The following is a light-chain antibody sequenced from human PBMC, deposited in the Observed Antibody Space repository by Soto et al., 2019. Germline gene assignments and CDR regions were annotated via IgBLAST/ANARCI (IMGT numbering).Light chain of an antibody. V-gene: IGKV1-9*01. CDR3: QYLNSFPLT. CDR1: QGISNY. J-gene: IGKJ4*01. Sequence: IQLTQSPSSLYASVGYRVTITCRASQGISNYLAWYQQKPGRDPKLLIYRASTLQGGVPSRFSGSGSGTDFSLTISNLQPEDVATYYCQYLNSFPLTFGGGTKVDI. CDR2: RAS.